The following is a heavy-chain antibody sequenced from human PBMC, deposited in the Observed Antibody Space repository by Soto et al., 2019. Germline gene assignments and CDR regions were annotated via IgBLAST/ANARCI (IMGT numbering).Heavy chain of an antibody. CDR3: AIRYDGRGGYYYGMAV. D-gene: IGHD3-22*01. CDR1: GYSFTSYW. Sequence: PGQSLKISCKGSGYSFTSYWISWVRQMPGKGLEWMGGIDPSDSYTNYSPSFHPHVTISADKSISTASLQWSRLTASHSAMHYCAIRYDGRGGYYYGMAVWGKGSTGTV. J-gene: IGHJ6*04. CDR2: IDPSDSYT. V-gene: IGHV5-10-1*01.